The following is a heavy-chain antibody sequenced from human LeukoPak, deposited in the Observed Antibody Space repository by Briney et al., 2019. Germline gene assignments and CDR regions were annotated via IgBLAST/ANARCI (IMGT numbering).Heavy chain of an antibody. Sequence: GGSLRLSCAASGFTFSSDSMNWVRQAPGKGLESVSTISSGGITIYSADSLKGRFTISRDNSKNTLYLQMNSLRAEDTALYYCAKDSDSAWFDPWGQGTLVIVSS. CDR2: ISSGGITI. J-gene: IGHJ5*02. CDR1: GFTFSSDS. CDR3: AKDSDSAWFDP. V-gene: IGHV3-23*01.